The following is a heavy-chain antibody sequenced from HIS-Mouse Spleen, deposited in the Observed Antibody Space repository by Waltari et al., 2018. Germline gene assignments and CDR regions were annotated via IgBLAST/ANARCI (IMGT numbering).Heavy chain of an antibody. Sequence: QLQLQESGPGLVKPSETLSLTCTVSGGSISSSSYYWGWIRRPPGKGLEWIGGIYLSVSTYYNPSLKSRFTRSVDTSKNQFSLKLSSVTAADTAVYYCAREIPYSSSWYDWYFDLWGRGTLVTVSS. CDR3: AREIPYSSSWYDWYFDL. CDR1: GGSISSSSYY. J-gene: IGHJ2*01. V-gene: IGHV4-39*07. D-gene: IGHD6-13*01. CDR2: IYLSVST.